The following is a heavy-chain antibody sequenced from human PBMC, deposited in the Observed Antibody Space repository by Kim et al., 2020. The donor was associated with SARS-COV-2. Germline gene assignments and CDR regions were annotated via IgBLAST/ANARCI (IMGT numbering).Heavy chain of an antibody. Sequence: GGSLRLSCAVSGFTVSSHYMSWVRQAPGKGLGWVSVIYSGGSTYYADSVKGGSTVSRDNSKNTVYFQTSSLRAEDTPVYSCARNGRPDPRYFAYWGQGT. V-gene: IGHV3-53*01. J-gene: IGHJ4*02. CDR3: ARNGRPDPRYFAY. CDR2: IYSGGST. CDR1: GFTVSSHY.